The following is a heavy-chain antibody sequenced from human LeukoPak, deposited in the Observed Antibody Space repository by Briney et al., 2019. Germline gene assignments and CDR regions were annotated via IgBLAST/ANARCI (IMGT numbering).Heavy chain of an antibody. D-gene: IGHD3-10*01. V-gene: IGHV3-23*01. CDR2: ISGSGGTT. CDR1: GFTFSSYA. Sequence: GGSLRLSCAASGFTFSSYAMNWVRQAPGKGLEWVSTISGSGGTTYYADSVKGRFTISRDNSKNTLYLQMNSLRAEDTAVYYCARDRNSGFDPWGQGTLVTVSS. CDR3: ARDRNSGFDP. J-gene: IGHJ5*02.